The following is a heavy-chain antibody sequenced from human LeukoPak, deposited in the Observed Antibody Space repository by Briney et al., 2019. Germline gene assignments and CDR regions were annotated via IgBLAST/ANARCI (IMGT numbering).Heavy chain of an antibody. CDR1: GFTFTNYP. V-gene: IGHV3-23*01. D-gene: IGHD2-15*01. J-gene: IGHJ4*02. CDR3: TKDWSAAY. Sequence: GGSRRLSCAASGFTFTNYPMTWVRQAPGKGLEWVSAISPDGSDTKYADSVKGRSTISRDNSKNTLFLQMNSLRVEDTAVYYCTKDWSAAYWGQGTLVTVSS. CDR2: ISPDGSDT.